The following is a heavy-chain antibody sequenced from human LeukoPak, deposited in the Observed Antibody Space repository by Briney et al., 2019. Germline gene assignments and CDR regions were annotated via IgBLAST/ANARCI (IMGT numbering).Heavy chain of an antibody. Sequence: TLSVTCTVSGGSISSGGYYWSWIRQPPGKGVEWIGYIYHSGSTYYNPSLKSRVTISVDRSKNQFSLQLSSVTAADTAVYYCAREGGGYVSVAFDIWGQGTMVTVSS. J-gene: IGHJ3*02. CDR1: GGSISSGGYY. CDR2: IYHSGST. V-gene: IGHV4-30-2*01. D-gene: IGHD5-12*01. CDR3: AREGGGYVSVAFDI.